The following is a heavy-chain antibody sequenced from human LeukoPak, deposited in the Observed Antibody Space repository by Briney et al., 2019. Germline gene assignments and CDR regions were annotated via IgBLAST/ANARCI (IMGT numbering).Heavy chain of an antibody. J-gene: IGHJ4*02. Sequence: ASVKVSCTASGYTFTGYYMHWVRQAPGQGLEWMGWINPNSGGTNYAQKFQGWVTMTRDTSISTAYMELSRLRSDDTAVYYCARDRYSSGWYEFLPDYWGQGTLVTVSS. CDR2: INPNSGGT. CDR1: GYTFTGYY. V-gene: IGHV1-2*04. D-gene: IGHD6-19*01. CDR3: ARDRYSSGWYEFLPDY.